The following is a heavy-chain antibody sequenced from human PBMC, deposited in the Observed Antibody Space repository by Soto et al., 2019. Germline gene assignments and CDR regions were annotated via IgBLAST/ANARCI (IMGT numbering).Heavy chain of an antibody. J-gene: IGHJ6*02. D-gene: IGHD6-13*01. CDR3: ARDLDWEQLVPSYYYYYGMDV. Sequence: ASVKVSCKASGYTFTSYAMHWVRQAPGQRLEWMGWINAGNGNTKYSQKFQGRVTITRDTSARTAYMELSSLRSEDTAVYYCARDLDWEQLVPSYYYYYGMDVWGQGTTVTVSS. V-gene: IGHV1-3*01. CDR2: INAGNGNT. CDR1: GYTFTSYA.